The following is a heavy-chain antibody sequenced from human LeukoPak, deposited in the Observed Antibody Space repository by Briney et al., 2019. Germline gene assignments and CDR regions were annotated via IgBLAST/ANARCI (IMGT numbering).Heavy chain of an antibody. CDR1: GGSLSSYY. V-gene: IGHV4-59*01. CDR3: ARGSSSWRMGLDY. D-gene: IGHD6-13*01. J-gene: IGHJ4*02. Sequence: SEPLSLTCTVSGGSLSSYYWSWIRQPPGKGLEWIGYIYYSGSTNYNPSLKRRVTISVDTSKNQFSLKLSSVTAADTAVYYCARGSSSWRMGLDYWGQGTLVTVSS. CDR2: IYYSGST.